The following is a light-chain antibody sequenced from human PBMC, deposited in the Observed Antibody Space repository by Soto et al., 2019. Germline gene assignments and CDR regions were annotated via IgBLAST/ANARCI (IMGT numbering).Light chain of an antibody. J-gene: IGLJ7*01. CDR3: QTWGTGSAIVV. CDR2: VNSGGSH. V-gene: IGLV4-69*01. CDR1: SGHSNYA. Sequence: QLVLTQSPSASASLGASVKLTCTLSSGHSNYAIAWHQQPPEKGPRYLMKVNSGGSHIKGDGIPDRFSGSSSGAERYLFISSLQSEDEADYYCQTWGTGSAIVVCGGGTQLTVL.